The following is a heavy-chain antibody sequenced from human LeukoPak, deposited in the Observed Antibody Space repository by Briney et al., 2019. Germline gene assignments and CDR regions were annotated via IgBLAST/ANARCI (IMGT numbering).Heavy chain of an antibody. Sequence: SETLSLTYTVSGDSINAYYWGWIRQPPGKGLEWIGYIYFSGTTKYNPSLESRVTISVDTSKNQFSLKLSSVTAADTAVYYCARRRAEGGSNGHYNWFDPWGHGILVTVSS. J-gene: IGHJ5*02. CDR1: GDSINAYY. D-gene: IGHD6-13*01. CDR2: IYFSGTT. V-gene: IGHV4-59*08. CDR3: ARRRAEGGSNGHYNWFDP.